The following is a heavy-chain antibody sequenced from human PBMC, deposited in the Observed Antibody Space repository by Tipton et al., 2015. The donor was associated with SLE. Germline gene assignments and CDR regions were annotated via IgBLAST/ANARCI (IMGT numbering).Heavy chain of an antibody. CDR1: GDSISSGRHY. Sequence: TLSLTCTVSGDSISSGRHYWSWIRQPPGKGLEWIGYIHYSGTTNYNPSLKSRVTMSVDTSKNQFSLNLRSVTAADTAMYYCARPRERDYNDAFDIWGQGTMVIVSS. CDR3: ARPRERDYNDAFDI. V-gene: IGHV4-61*01. J-gene: IGHJ3*02. D-gene: IGHD4-11*01. CDR2: IHYSGTT.